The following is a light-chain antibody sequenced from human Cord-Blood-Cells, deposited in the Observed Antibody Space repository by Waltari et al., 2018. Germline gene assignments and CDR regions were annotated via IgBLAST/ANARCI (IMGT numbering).Light chain of an antibody. V-gene: IGLV3-19*01. Sequence: SSELTQDPAVSVALGQTVRITCQGDSLRSYYASWYQQKPGQPPVLVIYGKNNRHSGIPDRFSGSSSGNTASLTITGAQAEDEADYYCNSRDSSGNHLVFGGGTKLTVL. CDR2: GKN. CDR3: NSRDSSGNHLV. CDR1: SLRSYY. J-gene: IGLJ3*02.